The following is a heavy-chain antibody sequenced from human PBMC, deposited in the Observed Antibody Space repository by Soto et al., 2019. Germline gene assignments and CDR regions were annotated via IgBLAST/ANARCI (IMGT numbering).Heavy chain of an antibody. CDR1: GYTFTSYG. J-gene: IGHJ5*02. Sequence: ASLKVSCKASGYTFTSYGISWVRQAPGQGLEWMGWISAYNGNTNYAQKLQGRVTMTTDTSTSTAYMELRSLRSDDTAVYYCARDKDFWSGYSVNWFDPWGQGTLVTVSS. V-gene: IGHV1-18*04. D-gene: IGHD3-3*01. CDR2: ISAYNGNT. CDR3: ARDKDFWSGYSVNWFDP.